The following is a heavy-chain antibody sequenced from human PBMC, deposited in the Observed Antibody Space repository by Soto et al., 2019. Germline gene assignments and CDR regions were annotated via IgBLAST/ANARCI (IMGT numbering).Heavy chain of an antibody. CDR1: GGSFSGYY. V-gene: IGHV4-34*01. Sequence: SETLSLTCAVYGGSFSGYYWSWIRQPPGKGLEWIGEINLSGSTNYNPSLKSRVTISVDTSKNQFSLKLSSVTAADTAVYYCASYYGSGSYYYFDYWGQGTLVTVSS. D-gene: IGHD3-10*01. J-gene: IGHJ4*02. CDR2: INLSGST. CDR3: ASYYGSGSYYYFDY.